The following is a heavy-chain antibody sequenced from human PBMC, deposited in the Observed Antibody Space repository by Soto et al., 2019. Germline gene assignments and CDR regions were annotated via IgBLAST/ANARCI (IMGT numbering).Heavy chain of an antibody. V-gene: IGHV3-33*01. CDR1: GFIFSNFG. J-gene: IGHJ6*02. CDR2: IWYDGSNE. D-gene: IGHD6-19*01. CDR3: ARDDIPGIAVSTDGMDV. Sequence: QVQLVESGGGVVQPGRSLRLSCAASGFIFSNFGMHWVRQAPGKGLEWVAVIWYDGSNEYYADSVKGRFTISKDNSKSTRNLQMNSLRAEDTAVYYCARDDIPGIAVSTDGMDVWGQGTTVTVSS.